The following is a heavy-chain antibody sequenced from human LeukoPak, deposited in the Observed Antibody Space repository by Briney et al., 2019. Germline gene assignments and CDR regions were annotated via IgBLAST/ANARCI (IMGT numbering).Heavy chain of an antibody. Sequence: PSETLSLTCTVSGGSFSTDYWSWIRQPPGKGLEWIGYIYYSGFTDYNPSLKSRVTISIDTSKNQFSLKLSSVTAADTAVYFCARAVISFAGLIAKGFDSWGQGTLVTISS. D-gene: IGHD3-16*02. J-gene: IGHJ4*02. CDR3: ARAVISFAGLIAKGFDS. CDR2: IYYSGFT. V-gene: IGHV4-59*01. CDR1: GGSFSTDY.